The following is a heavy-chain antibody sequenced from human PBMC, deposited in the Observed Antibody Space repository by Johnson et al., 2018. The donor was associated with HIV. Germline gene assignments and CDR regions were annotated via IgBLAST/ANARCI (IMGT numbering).Heavy chain of an antibody. J-gene: IGHJ3*02. Sequence: QVQLVESGGGVVQPGRSLRLSCAASGFTFSSYAMHWVRQAPGKGLEWVAVISYDGSNKYYADSVKGRFTISRDSSKNTLYLQMNSLRAEDTALYYCAKDRGSYYFYAFDIWGQGTMVTVSS. CDR1: GFTFSSYA. CDR2: ISYDGSNK. D-gene: IGHD1-26*01. V-gene: IGHV3-30*04. CDR3: AKDRGSYYFYAFDI.